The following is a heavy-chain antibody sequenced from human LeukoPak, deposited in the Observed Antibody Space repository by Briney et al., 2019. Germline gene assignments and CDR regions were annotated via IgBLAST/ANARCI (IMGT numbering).Heavy chain of an antibody. J-gene: IGHJ3*02. CDR3: ARGTRGLEWLANDAFDI. CDR2: IYHSGGT. Sequence: SETLSLTCAVSGYSISSGYYWGWIRQPPGKGLEWIGSIYHSGGTYYNPSLKSRVTISVDTSKNQFSLKLSSVTAADTAVYYCARGTRGLEWLANDAFDIWGQGTMVTVSS. D-gene: IGHD3-3*01. V-gene: IGHV4-38-2*01. CDR1: GYSISSGYY.